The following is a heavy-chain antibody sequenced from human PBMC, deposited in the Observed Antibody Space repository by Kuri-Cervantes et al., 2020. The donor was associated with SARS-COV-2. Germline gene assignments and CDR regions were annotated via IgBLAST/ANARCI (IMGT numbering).Heavy chain of an antibody. V-gene: IGHV3-23*01. Sequence: GGSLRLSCSGSGFTFSNYAMAWVRQAPGKGLEWVSGIGGSGIGPHYADSVKGRFTISRDNSQNILFLQMNDLRVEDTAVYYCSNPAYPDSLPHYRMGVWGRGTSVTVSS. D-gene: IGHD1-14*01. CDR3: SNPAYPDSLPHYRMGV. CDR1: GFTFSNYA. J-gene: IGHJ6*02. CDR2: IGGSGIGP.